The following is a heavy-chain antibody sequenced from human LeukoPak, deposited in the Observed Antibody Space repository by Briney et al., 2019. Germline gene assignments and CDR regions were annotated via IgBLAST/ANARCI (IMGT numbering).Heavy chain of an antibody. V-gene: IGHV4-30-2*01. CDR1: GGSISSGGYS. CDR3: ASLEYYYGSGS. Sequence: SQTLSLTCAVSGGSISSGGYSWSWLRQPPGKGLEWIVYIYHSGSTYYNPSLKSRVTISVYTSKNQFSLKLSSVTAAAPALYYCASLEYYYGSGSWGQGTLVTVSS. J-gene: IGHJ4*02. CDR2: IYHSGST. D-gene: IGHD3-10*01.